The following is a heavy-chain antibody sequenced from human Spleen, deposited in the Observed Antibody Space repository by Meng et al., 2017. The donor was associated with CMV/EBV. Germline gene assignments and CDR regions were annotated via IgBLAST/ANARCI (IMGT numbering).Heavy chain of an antibody. CDR3: ARFRVTSHRFDP. CDR1: GGSISSTHW. CDR2: AYHSGST. Sequence: TCAVSGGSISSTHWWSWVRQPPGKGLEWIGEAYHSGSTNYNPSLGSRVSISLDTSKNHFSLKLTSVTAADTAVYYCARFRVTSHRFDPWGQGALSPSPQ. V-gene: IGHV4-4*02. J-gene: IGHJ5*02. D-gene: IGHD3-3*01.